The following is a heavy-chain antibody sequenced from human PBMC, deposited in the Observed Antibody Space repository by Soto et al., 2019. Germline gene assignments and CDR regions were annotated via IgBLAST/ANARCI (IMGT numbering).Heavy chain of an antibody. Sequence: GGSLRLSCAASGFTFSSYAMHWVRQAPGKGLEYVSAISSNGGSTYYANSVKGRFTISRDNSKNTLYLQMGSLRAEDMAGYYCARDRIPRGDDILTGYSNGYYYYYMDVWGKGTTVTVSS. V-gene: IGHV3-64*01. J-gene: IGHJ6*03. CDR3: ARDRIPRGDDILTGYSNGYYYYYMDV. CDR1: GFTFSSYA. CDR2: ISSNGGST. D-gene: IGHD3-9*01.